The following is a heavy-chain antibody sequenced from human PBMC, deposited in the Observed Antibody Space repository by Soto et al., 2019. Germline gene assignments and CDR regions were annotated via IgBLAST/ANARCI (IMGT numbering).Heavy chain of an antibody. V-gene: IGHV3-23*01. J-gene: IGHJ3*01. CDR2: ISPNGDST. CDR3: AKVRLTDYLRYAPHL. CDR1: GFTFNNYA. Sequence: GSLRLSCAASGFTFNNYAMNWVRQAPGGGLEWVSIISPNGDSTYYADSVKGRFTISRDNSQNTVFLQMNSLRAEDTAIYFCAKVRLTDYLRYAPHLWGQGTLVTVSS. D-gene: IGHD2-8*01.